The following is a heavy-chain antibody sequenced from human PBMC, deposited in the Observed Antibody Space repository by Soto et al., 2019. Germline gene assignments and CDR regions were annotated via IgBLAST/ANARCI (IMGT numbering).Heavy chain of an antibody. V-gene: IGHV1-69*01. CDR3: AEGEQYYGSGSYYNGFDY. Sequence: QVQLVQSGAEVKKPGSSVKVSCKASGGTFSSYAISWVRQAPGQGLEWMGGIIPIFGTANYAQKFQGRVTITANESTSTAYMELSSLRSEDTDVYYCAEGEQYYGSGSYYNGFDYWGQGTLVTVSS. J-gene: IGHJ4*02. D-gene: IGHD3-10*01. CDR2: IIPIFGTA. CDR1: GGTFSSYA.